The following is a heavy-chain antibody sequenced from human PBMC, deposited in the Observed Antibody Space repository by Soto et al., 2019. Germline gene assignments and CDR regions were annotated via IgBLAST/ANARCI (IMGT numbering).Heavy chain of an antibody. Sequence: QVQLQESGPGLVKPSETLSLTCTVSGGSISSYYWSWIRQPPGKGLEWIGYIYYSGSTNYNPSLKSRVTISADTSKNQFSLKLSSVTAADTAVYYCAREARGMDVWGQGTTVTVSS. D-gene: IGHD6-6*01. CDR1: GGSISSYY. CDR3: AREARGMDV. V-gene: IGHV4-59*01. CDR2: IYYSGST. J-gene: IGHJ6*02.